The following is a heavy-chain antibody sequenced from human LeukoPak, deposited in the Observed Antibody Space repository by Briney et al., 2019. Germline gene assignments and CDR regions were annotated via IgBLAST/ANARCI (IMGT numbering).Heavy chain of an antibody. Sequence: ASVKVSCKASGYTFTSYYMHWVRQAPGQGLEWMGIINPSGGSTSYAQKFQGRVTMTRDMSTSTVYMELSSLRSEDTAVYYCARAFRSGYDSSGYQPWGQGTPVTVSS. CDR3: ARAFRSGYDSSGYQP. J-gene: IGHJ5*02. D-gene: IGHD3-22*01. V-gene: IGHV1-46*01. CDR1: GYTFTSYY. CDR2: INPSGGST.